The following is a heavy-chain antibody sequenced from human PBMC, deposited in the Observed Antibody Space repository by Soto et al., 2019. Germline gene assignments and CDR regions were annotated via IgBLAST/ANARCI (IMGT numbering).Heavy chain of an antibody. CDR2: IYYSGST. D-gene: IGHD3-10*01. CDR1: GGSISSYY. Sequence: PSETLSLTCTVSGGSISSYYWSWIRQPPGKGLEWIGYIYYSGSTNYNPSLKSRVTISVDTSKNQFSLKLSSVTAADTAVYYCARETYYYGSWSPLFWEDYFDYWGQGIRVNVSS. CDR3: ARETYYYGSWSPLFWEDYFDY. V-gene: IGHV4-59*01. J-gene: IGHJ4*02.